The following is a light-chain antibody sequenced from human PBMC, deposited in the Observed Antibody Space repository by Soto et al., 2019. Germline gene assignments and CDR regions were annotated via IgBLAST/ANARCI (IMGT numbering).Light chain of an antibody. J-gene: IGKJ1*01. V-gene: IGKV3-20*01. Sequence: EIVLTQSPATLSLSPGESATLSCRASQSVSSSYLAWYQQRPGQAPRLLIYGASSRASGVPDRFSGSGSGTDFTLTINTLEPEDFAVYYCQQYGSSSSWTFGQGTKVDI. CDR2: GAS. CDR1: QSVSSSY. CDR3: QQYGSSSSWT.